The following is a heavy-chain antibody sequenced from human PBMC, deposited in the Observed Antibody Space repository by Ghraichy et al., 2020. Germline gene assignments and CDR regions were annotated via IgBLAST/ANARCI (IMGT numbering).Heavy chain of an antibody. D-gene: IGHD6-19*01. Sequence: SQTLSLTCVVSGDSITSNWWSWVRQPPGKGLEWVGEVYHSGSTYYNPSLMRRVTISIDKSKNQFSVELSSVPAADTAVYYCARHVAVSGTRGFDYWGQGTLVTVSS. V-gene: IGHV4-4*02. CDR3: ARHVAVSGTRGFDY. J-gene: IGHJ4*02. CDR1: GDSITSNW. CDR2: VYHSGST.